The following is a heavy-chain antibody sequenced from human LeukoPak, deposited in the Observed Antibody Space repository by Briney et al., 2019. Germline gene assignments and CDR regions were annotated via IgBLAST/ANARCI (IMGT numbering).Heavy chain of an antibody. CDR3: ARGSYTGFDLYFDS. CDR2: ISNSGRSI. CDR1: GFAFSTFI. Sequence: GGSLRLSCAASGFAFSTFIMNWVRQAPGKGLEWVSYISNSGRSINYADSVKGRFTISRDNAKNSLFLQLNSLRADDTGFYYCARGSYTGFDLYFDSWGQGTLVTISS. V-gene: IGHV3-48*01. J-gene: IGHJ4*02. D-gene: IGHD5-12*01.